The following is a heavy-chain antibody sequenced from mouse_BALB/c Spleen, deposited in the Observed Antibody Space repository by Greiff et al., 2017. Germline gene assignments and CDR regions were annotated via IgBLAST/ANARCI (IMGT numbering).Heavy chain of an antibody. CDR3: AKAYRWMDY. V-gene: IGHV2-5-1*01. CDR1: GFSLTSYG. Sequence: VQLQQSGPSLVQPSQSLSITCTVSGFSLTSYGVHWVRQSPGKGLEWLGVIWRGGSTDYNAAVMSRLSITKDNSKSQVFFKMNSLQADDTAIYYCAKAYRWMDYWGQGTSVTVSS. CDR2: IWRGGST. J-gene: IGHJ4*01. D-gene: IGHD1-1*02.